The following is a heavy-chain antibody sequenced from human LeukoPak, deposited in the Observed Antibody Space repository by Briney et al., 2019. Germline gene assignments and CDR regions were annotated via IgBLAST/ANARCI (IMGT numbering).Heavy chain of an antibody. CDR1: GYTPTELS. D-gene: IGHD3-9*01. CDR3: ATSVRYSDWSFFRLAY. V-gene: IGHV1-24*01. J-gene: IGHJ4*02. Sequence: GASVKVSCKVSGYTPTELSMHWVRQAPGKGLEWMGGFHPEDGETIYAQKFQGRVTMTEDTPTDTAYMELRSLRSDDTAVYYCATSVRYSDWSFFRLAYWGQGTQVTVSS. CDR2: FHPEDGET.